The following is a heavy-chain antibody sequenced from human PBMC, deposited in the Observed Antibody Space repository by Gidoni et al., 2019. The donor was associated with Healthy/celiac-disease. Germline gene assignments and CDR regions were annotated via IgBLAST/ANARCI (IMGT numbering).Heavy chain of an antibody. V-gene: IGHV3-30*18. Sequence: QVRLVESGGGVVQPGRSLRLSCAASGFPFSSYDMQWVRQAPGKGLEWVAVISYDGSNKYYADSVKGRFTISRDNSKNTLYLQMNSLRAEDTAVYYCAKDAGIVVVPAAMEFDYWGQGTLVTVSS. CDR1: GFPFSSYD. CDR3: AKDAGIVVVPAAMEFDY. J-gene: IGHJ4*02. D-gene: IGHD2-2*01. CDR2: ISYDGSNK.